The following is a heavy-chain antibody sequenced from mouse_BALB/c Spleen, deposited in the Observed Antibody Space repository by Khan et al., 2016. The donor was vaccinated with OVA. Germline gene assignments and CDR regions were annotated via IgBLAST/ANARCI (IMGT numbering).Heavy chain of an antibody. D-gene: IGHD2-14*01. CDR1: GDSITSGY. V-gene: IGHV3-8*02. Sequence: EVQLQESGPSLVKPSQTLSLTCSVTGDSITSGYWCWIRKFPGNKLEYMGYILYSGSTYYNPSLKSRISTTRHTSQNHYYLQLNYVTTEDTATYYCARSNYRYAFAYWGQGTLVTVSA. CDR2: ILYSGST. J-gene: IGHJ3*01. CDR3: ARSNYRYAFAY.